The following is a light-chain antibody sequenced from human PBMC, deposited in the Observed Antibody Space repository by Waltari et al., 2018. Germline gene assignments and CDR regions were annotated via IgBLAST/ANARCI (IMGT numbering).Light chain of an antibody. J-gene: IGLJ3*02. V-gene: IGLV5-45*01. Sequence: QAVLTQPASLSASPGASASLTCTLRSGINVGTYRISWFQQKPGSPPQYLLRYRSDSDNHQVSGVPSRFSGSKDASANAGILLISGLQSEEEADYYCMIWHSTAWVFGGGTKLTVL. CDR2: YRSDSDN. CDR3: MIWHSTAWV. CDR1: SGINVGTYR.